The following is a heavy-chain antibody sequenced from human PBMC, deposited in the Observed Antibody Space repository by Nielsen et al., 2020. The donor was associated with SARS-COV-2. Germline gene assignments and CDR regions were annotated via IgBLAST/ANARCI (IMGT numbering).Heavy chain of an antibody. D-gene: IGHD2-15*01. CDR2: IYWDDDK. V-gene: IGHV2-5*02. CDR3: ARISDGFDY. J-gene: IGHJ4*02. Sequence: SGPTLVKPTQTLTLTCTFSGFSLTTSGVGVGWIRQPPGKALEWLALIYWDDDKRYSPSLKNRLTITKDTSKNQVVLAMANMDPVDTATYYCARISDGFDYWGQGTLVTVSS. CDR1: GFSLTTSGVG.